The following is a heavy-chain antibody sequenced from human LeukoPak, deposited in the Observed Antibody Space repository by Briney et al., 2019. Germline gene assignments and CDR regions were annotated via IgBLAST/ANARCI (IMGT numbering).Heavy chain of an antibody. D-gene: IGHD2-2*01. V-gene: IGHV3-23*01. CDR3: AGYCSSTSCYWAFDI. CDR2: ISGSGGST. J-gene: IGHJ3*02. Sequence: GGSLRLSCAASGFTFSSYAMSWVRQAPVKGLEWVSAISGSGGSTYYADSVKGRFTISRDNAKNSLYLQMNSLRAEDTALYYCAGYCSSTSCYWAFDIWGQGTMVTVSS. CDR1: GFTFSSYA.